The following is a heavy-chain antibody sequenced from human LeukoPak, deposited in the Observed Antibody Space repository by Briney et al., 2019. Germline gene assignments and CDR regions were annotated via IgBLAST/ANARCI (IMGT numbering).Heavy chain of an antibody. J-gene: IGHJ4*02. V-gene: IGHV3-23*01. CDR1: GFTFSSYA. CDR3: ANRGPNGEFDY. D-gene: IGHD3-10*01. CDR2: ISGSGGST. Sequence: GGSLRLSCAASGFTFSSYAMSWVCQAPGKGLEWVSAISGSGGSTYYADSVKGRFTISRDNSRNTLYLQMNSLRAEDTAVYYCANRGPNGEFDYWGQGTLVTVSS.